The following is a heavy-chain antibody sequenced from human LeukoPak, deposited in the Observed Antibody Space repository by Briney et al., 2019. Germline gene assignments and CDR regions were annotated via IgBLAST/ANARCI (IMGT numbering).Heavy chain of an antibody. CDR1: GYTFTSYE. D-gene: IGHD2-8*02. V-gene: IGHV1-8*01. CDR3: ARVQTGDWWDWVADY. Sequence: ASVKVSCKASGYTFTSYEINWVRQATGQGLEWMGWMNPNSGNTGYAQKFQGRVTMTRNTSISTAYMELSSLRSEDTAVYYCARVQTGDWWDWVADYWGQGTLVTVSS. J-gene: IGHJ4*02. CDR2: MNPNSGNT.